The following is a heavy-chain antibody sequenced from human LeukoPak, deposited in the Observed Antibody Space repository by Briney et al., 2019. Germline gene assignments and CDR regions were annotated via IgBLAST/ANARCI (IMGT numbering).Heavy chain of an antibody. CDR2: IIPIFGTA. CDR1: GGTFSSYA. J-gene: IGHJ4*02. V-gene: IGHV1-69*05. Sequence: GASVKVSCKASGGTFSSYAISWVRQAPGQGLEWMGGIIPIFGTANYAQKFQGRVTITTDESTSTAYMELSSLRSEDTAVYYCARGVDILTGLYPSDGERWGQGTLVTVSS. D-gene: IGHD3-9*01. CDR3: ARGVDILTGLYPSDGER.